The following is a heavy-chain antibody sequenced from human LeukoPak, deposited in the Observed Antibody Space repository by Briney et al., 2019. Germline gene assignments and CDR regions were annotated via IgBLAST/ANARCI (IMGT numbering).Heavy chain of an antibody. J-gene: IGHJ4*02. V-gene: IGHV3-48*01. CDR2: ISSSSGTI. D-gene: IGHD5-18*01. Sequence: GGSLRLSCAASGFIFSNYNMNWVRQTPGKGLEWLSYISSSSGTIYYADSVKGRFTISGDNAKNSLYLQTNSLRAEDTAVYYCARALGYSYGYAVDYWGQGTLVTVSS. CDR3: ARALGYSYGYAVDY. CDR1: GFIFSNYN.